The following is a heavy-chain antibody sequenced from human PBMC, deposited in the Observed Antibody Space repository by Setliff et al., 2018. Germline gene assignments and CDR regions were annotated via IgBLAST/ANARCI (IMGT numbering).Heavy chain of an antibody. Sequence: SGPTLVNPTQTLTLTCTFSGFSRRTSGVGVGWIRQPPGKALEWLALIYWDDDKRYSPSLKSRLTITKDTSKNQVVLTMTNMDPVDTATYYCAHRRGDYYDSSGYYYDYWGQGTLVTVSS. D-gene: IGHD3-22*01. J-gene: IGHJ4*02. CDR2: IYWDDDK. V-gene: IGHV2-5*02. CDR3: AHRRGDYYDSSGYYYDY. CDR1: GFSRRTSGVG.